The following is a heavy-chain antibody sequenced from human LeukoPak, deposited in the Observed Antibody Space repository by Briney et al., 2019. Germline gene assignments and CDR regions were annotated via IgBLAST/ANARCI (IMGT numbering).Heavy chain of an antibody. CDR3: ARDPYGSASYGWFDP. CDR1: GFTFSSYS. Sequence: GGSLRLSCAASGFTFSSYSMNWVRQAPGKGLEWVSSISSSSSYIYYADSVKGRFTISRDNAKNSLYLQMNSLRAEDTAVYYCARDPYGSASYGWFDPWGQGTLVTVSS. J-gene: IGHJ5*02. D-gene: IGHD3-10*01. CDR2: ISSSSSYI. V-gene: IGHV3-21*01.